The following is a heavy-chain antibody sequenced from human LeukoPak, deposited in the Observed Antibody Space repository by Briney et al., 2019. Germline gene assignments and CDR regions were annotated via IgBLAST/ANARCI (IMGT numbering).Heavy chain of an antibody. J-gene: IGHJ4*02. D-gene: IGHD1-26*01. CDR1: GFTFSDYY. CDR2: IYYSGST. V-gene: IGHV4-38-2*01. CDR3: ARARYSGSYRVFDY. Sequence: GSLRLSCAASGFTFSDYYMSWIRQPPGEGLEWIGSIYYSGSTYYNPSLKSRVTISVDTSKNQFSLKLSSVTAADTAVYYCARARYSGSYRVFDYWGQGTLVTVSS.